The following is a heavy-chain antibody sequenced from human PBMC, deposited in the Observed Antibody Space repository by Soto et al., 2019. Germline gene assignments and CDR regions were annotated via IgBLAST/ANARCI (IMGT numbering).Heavy chain of an antibody. CDR1: RFTFRSYA. CDR2: INPSGGST. V-gene: IGHV3-23*01. CDR3: VKEWTPRRAFDY. J-gene: IGHJ4*02. Sequence: PGGSLRLSCVASRFTFRSYAISWVRQAPGKGLEWVSGINPSGGSTFYADSVRGRFTISRDNAKNTLYLQMNSLRVEDTAKYYCVKEWTPRRAFDYWGQGTPVTVYS. D-gene: IGHD5-12*01.